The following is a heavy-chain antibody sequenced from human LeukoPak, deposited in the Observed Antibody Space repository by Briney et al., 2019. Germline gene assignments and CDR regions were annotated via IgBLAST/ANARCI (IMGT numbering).Heavy chain of an antibody. CDR3: ASKRVDGLDI. Sequence: PPETLSLTCTVSGVSIRNGASYWGWIRQHPGNSMEWIGYIYYTGRTYYNASLKGRVTMSLHPSKNCCSLKLSAVTAADTAVYYCASKRVDGLDIWGQGTMLTVSS. J-gene: IGHJ3*02. V-gene: IGHV4-31*03. CDR2: IYYTGRT. CDR1: GVSIRNGASY.